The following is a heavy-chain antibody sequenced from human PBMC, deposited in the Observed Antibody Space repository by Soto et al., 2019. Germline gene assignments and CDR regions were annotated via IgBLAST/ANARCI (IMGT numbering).Heavy chain of an antibody. CDR3: ANPKRAFYNWFDP. J-gene: IGHJ5*02. V-gene: IGHV4-59*08. CDR2: IYYSGST. CDR1: GGSISSYY. Sequence: SETLSLTCTVSGGSISSYYWSWIRQPPGKGLEWIGYIYYSGSTNYNPSLKSRVTISVDTSKNQFSLKLSSVTAADTAVYYCANPKRAFYNWFDPWGQGTLVTVSS. D-gene: IGHD3-3*02.